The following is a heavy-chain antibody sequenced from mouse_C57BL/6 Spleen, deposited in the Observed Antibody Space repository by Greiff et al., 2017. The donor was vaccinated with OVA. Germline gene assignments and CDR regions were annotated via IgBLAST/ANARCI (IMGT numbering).Heavy chain of an antibody. CDR3: ARGELGDY. V-gene: IGHV5-6*02. CDR2: ISSGGSYT. Sequence: EVQLVESGGDLVKPGGSLKLSCAASGFTFSSYGMSWVRQTPDKRLEWVATISSGGSYTYYLDSVKGRFTISRDNAKNTLYLQMSSLKSEDTAMYYCARGELGDYWGQGTTLTVSS. CDR1: GFTFSSYG. J-gene: IGHJ2*01. D-gene: IGHD4-1*01.